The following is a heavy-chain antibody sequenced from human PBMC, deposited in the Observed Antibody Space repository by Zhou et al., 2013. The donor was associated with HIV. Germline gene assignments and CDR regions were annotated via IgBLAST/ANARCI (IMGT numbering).Heavy chain of an antibody. CDR1: GYTFTDYF. CDR2: INPSGGST. J-gene: IGHJ5*02. V-gene: IGHV1-46*01. CDR3: VRDGHTVGYYPGGA. Sequence: QVHLVQSGAEVKKPGASVKVSCKASGYTFTDYFMHWVRQAPGQGPEWMGVINPSGGSTTYAQKFQGRVTMTRDTSTSTVFMELSSLRSEDTAVYYCVRDGHTVGYYPGGAWGQGTLVTVSS. D-gene: IGHD3-22*01.